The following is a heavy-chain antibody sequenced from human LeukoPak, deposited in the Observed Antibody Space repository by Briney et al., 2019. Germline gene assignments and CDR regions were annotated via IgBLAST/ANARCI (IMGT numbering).Heavy chain of an antibody. J-gene: IGHJ5*02. CDR1: GFRFSDFT. V-gene: IGHV3-23*01. CDR2: IGGRGGST. Sequence: GGSLRLSCAASGFRFSDFTMTWVRQAPGKGPEWVSAIGGRGGSTYYADSLGGRFTISRDNSKDMVYLQMNSLKVEDTATYYFGKEGGAWGQGTKVTVSS. CDR3: GKEGGA. D-gene: IGHD3-16*01.